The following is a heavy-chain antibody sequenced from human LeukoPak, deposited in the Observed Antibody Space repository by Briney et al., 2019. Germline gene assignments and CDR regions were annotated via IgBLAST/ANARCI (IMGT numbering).Heavy chain of an antibody. J-gene: IGHJ4*02. CDR3: VKARMPHCGTDCLES. V-gene: IGHV3-23*01. Sequence: GESLRLSCAASGFTFSNYGMSWVRQAPGKGLEWVSVIRGSGGGTYYADSVKGRFTISRDNSKNTVYLQMNSLRAEDTAVYYCVKARMPHCGTDCLESWGQGTPVTVSS. CDR2: IRGSGGGT. D-gene: IGHD2-21*02. CDR1: GFTFSNYG.